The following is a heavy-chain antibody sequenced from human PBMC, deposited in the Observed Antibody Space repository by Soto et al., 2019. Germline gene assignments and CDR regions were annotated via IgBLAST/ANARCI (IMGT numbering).Heavy chain of an antibody. V-gene: IGHV3-23*01. CDR1: GFTFSSYA. J-gene: IGHJ5*02. CDR2: ISGSGGNA. CDR3: ARGDYGDCFDP. Sequence: EVQLLESGGGLVQPGGSLRLSCAASGFTFSSYAMSWVRQAPGKGLEWVSSISGSGGNAYYADSVKGRFTISRDNSKNSLFLQMNSLRDDDTAVYYCARGDYGDCFDPWGQGTLVTVSS. D-gene: IGHD4-17*01.